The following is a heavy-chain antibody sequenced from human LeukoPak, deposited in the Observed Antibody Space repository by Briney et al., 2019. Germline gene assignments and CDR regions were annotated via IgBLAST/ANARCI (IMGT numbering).Heavy chain of an antibody. CDR1: GGSISSDY. J-gene: IGHJ4*02. V-gene: IGHV4-59*01. Sequence: PSETLSLTCTVSGGSISSDYWSWIRQPPGKGLEWIGYIYYSGSTNYNPSLKSRVTISVDTSKNQFSLKLSSVTAADTAVYHCARGPSVVFYFDYWGQGTLVTVSS. CDR3: ARGPSVVFYFDY. D-gene: IGHD2-2*01. CDR2: IYYSGST.